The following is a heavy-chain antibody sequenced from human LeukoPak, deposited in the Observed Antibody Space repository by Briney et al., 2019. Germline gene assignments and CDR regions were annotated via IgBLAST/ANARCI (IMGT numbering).Heavy chain of an antibody. CDR2: VSTNGNT. V-gene: IGHV4-59*01. D-gene: IGHD6-19*01. J-gene: IGHJ5*02. CDR1: GGSISSYY. CDR3: ARNPYSSAWYNWFDP. Sequence: SETLSLTCSVSGGSISSYYWSWIRQPPGNGLEWIGYVSTNGNTNYNPSLKGRVTISVDTSKNQFSLKLSSVTAADTAVYYCARNPYSSAWYNWFDPWGQGTLVTVSS.